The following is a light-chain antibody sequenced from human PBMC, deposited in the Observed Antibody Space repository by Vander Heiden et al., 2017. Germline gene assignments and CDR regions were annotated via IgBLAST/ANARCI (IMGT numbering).Light chain of an antibody. CDR1: QSIYSW. Sequence: IQMTQSPSTLSASAGDRVTIPCRASQSIYSWLAWYQQEPGKAPKLLIYKASTLESGVPSRFSGSGSGTEFTLTISSLQPDDFATYYCQQYNSYPWTFGQGTKVEIK. CDR3: QQYNSYPWT. J-gene: IGKJ1*01. V-gene: IGKV1-5*03. CDR2: KAS.